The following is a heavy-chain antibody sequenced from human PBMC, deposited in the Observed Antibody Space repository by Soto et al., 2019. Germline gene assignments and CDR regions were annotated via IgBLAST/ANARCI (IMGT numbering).Heavy chain of an antibody. Sequence: QLQLQESGPGLVTPSGTLSLTCTVSGGSISRSSFYWGWIRQPPGKGLEWIGVIYYSATTYYNPSLKSRVTISVDTARNQISLKLTSVTAADTAVYYCARDFGAAAEYDAFDIWGQGTMVTVPS. CDR3: ARDFGAAAEYDAFDI. V-gene: IGHV4-39*02. J-gene: IGHJ3*02. D-gene: IGHD6-13*01. CDR2: IYYSATT. CDR1: GGSISRSSFY.